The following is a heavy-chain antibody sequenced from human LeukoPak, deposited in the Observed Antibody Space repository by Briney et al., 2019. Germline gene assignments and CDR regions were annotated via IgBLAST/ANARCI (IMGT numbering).Heavy chain of an antibody. V-gene: IGHV3-21*01. Sequence: GGSLRLSCAASGFTFISYSMTWVRQAPGKGLEWVSSISSSSYIYYADSVKGRFTISRDNAKNSLYLQMNSLRAEDTAVYYCARGFQDTAMDNYYYYGMDVWGQGTTVTVSS. CDR2: ISSSSYI. CDR3: ARGFQDTAMDNYYYYGMDV. J-gene: IGHJ6*02. D-gene: IGHD5-18*01. CDR1: GFTFISYS.